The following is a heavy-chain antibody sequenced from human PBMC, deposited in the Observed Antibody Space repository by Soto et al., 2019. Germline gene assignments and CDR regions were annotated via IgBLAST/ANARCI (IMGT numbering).Heavy chain of an antibody. D-gene: IGHD2-15*01. V-gene: IGHV3-21*01. CDR1: GFTFSNYR. J-gene: IGHJ4*02. CDR3: VRDLRYCTGASCYPNFDY. Sequence: GGSLRLSCAASGFTFSNYRMNWVRQAPGKGLEWVSSISSGSTYIYYADSLKGRFTISRGNAKNSLYLQMNSLRVEDTAVYYCVRDLRYCTGASCYPNFDYWGQGTRVTVS. CDR2: ISSGSTYI.